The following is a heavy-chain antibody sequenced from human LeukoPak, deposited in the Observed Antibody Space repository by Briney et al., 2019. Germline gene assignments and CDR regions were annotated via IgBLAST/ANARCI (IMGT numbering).Heavy chain of an antibody. CDR2: INHSGST. D-gene: IGHD3-22*01. CDR3: VRVRQVENYQDSSGYNTVRDY. Sequence: SETLSLTCAVCVGSLSGYYWSWIRQPPGKGLEWIGEINHSGSTNYNPSLKSRVTISVDTSKKQFSLKLSSVTAADTSVYYCVRVRQVENYQDSSGYNTVRDYWGQGTLVTVSS. V-gene: IGHV4-34*01. CDR1: VGSLSGYY. J-gene: IGHJ4*02.